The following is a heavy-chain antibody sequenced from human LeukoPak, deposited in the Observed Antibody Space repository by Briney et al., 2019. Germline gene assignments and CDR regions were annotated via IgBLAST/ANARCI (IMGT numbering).Heavy chain of an antibody. V-gene: IGHV3-30*02. Sequence: GGSLRLSCAASGFTFSSYGMHWVRQAPGKGLEWVAVIWYDGSDKYYADSVKGRFTISRDNSKNTLYLQMNSLRVEDTAVYYCAKDSRDDFWSGYYDYWGQGTLVTVSS. J-gene: IGHJ4*02. CDR1: GFTFSSYG. CDR3: AKDSRDDFWSGYYDY. D-gene: IGHD3-3*01. CDR2: IWYDGSDK.